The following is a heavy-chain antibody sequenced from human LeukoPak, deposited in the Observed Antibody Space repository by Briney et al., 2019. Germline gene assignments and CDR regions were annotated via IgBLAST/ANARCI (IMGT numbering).Heavy chain of an antibody. Sequence: PGGSLRLSCEASGFTFGGYSMNWVRQAPGKGLEWVSYILTSGSDMNYADSVKGRFTISRDNAKNSLYLQMNSLRDEDTAVYYCARILGYTQDYWGQGTLVTVSS. CDR2: ILTSGSDM. CDR3: ARILGYTQDY. V-gene: IGHV3-48*02. D-gene: IGHD5-18*01. CDR1: GFTFGGYS. J-gene: IGHJ4*02.